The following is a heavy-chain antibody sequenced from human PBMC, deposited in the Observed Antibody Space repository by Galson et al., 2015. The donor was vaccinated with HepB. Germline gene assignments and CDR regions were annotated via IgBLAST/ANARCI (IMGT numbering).Heavy chain of an antibody. D-gene: IGHD2-15*01. CDR1: GGSISNYY. J-gene: IGHJ5*02. CDR2: MHYSGRS. CDR3: ARYYCIGTTCYSTNWFDP. Sequence: ETLSLTCSVSGGSISNYYWSWIRQPPGKGLEWIGYMHYSGRSNYNPSLESRVTISIDTSKNQFSLKLSSVTAADTAVYYCARYYCIGTTCYSTNWFDPWGQGTLVTVSS. V-gene: IGHV4-59*01.